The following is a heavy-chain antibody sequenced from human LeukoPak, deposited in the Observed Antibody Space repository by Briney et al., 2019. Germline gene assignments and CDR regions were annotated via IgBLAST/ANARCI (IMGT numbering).Heavy chain of an antibody. CDR3: ARFARGYCGGDCYPKY. Sequence: GESLKISRKGSGYSFTSYWIGWVRQMPGKGLEWMGIIYPGDSDIRYSPSFQGQVTISADKSISTAYLQWSSLKASDTAMYYCARFARGYCGGDCYPKYWGQGTLVTVSS. J-gene: IGHJ4*02. V-gene: IGHV5-51*01. CDR1: GYSFTSYW. CDR2: IYPGDSDI. D-gene: IGHD2-21*02.